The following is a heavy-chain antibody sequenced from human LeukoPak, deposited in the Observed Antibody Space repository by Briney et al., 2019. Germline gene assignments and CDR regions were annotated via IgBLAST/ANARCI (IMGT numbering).Heavy chain of an antibody. V-gene: IGHV4-34*01. Sequence: SETLSLTCARYGGSFSGYYWSWIRQPPGKGLEWIGEINHSGSTNYNPSLKSRVTISVDTSKNQFSLKLSSVTAADTAVYFCARHPFATPFDYWGPGTLVTVSS. CDR1: GGSFSGYY. D-gene: IGHD2-15*01. CDR2: INHSGST. CDR3: ARHPFATPFDY. J-gene: IGHJ4*02.